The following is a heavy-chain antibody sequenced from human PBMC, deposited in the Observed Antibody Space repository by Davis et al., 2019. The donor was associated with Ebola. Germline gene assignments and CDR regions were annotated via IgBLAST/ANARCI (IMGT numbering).Heavy chain of an antibody. V-gene: IGHV3-7*01. CDR3: AREMFGTEDV. CDR1: GFTFSSYW. CDR2: IKQDGSEK. D-gene: IGHD3-16*01. Sequence: GESLKISCAASGFTFSSYWMSWVRQAPGKGLEWVANIKQDGSEKYYADSVKGRFTISRDNSKNTLYLQMNSLRAEDTAVYYCAREMFGTEDVWGQGTTVTVSS. J-gene: IGHJ6*02.